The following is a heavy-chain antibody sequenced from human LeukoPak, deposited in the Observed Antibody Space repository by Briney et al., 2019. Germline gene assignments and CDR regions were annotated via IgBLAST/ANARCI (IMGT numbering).Heavy chain of an antibody. J-gene: IGHJ6*03. CDR2: IRHDGSHH. D-gene: IGHD6-13*01. V-gene: IGHV3-30*02. CDR1: GFAFSSYA. Sequence: TGGSLRLSCAASGFAFSSYAMHWVRQAPGKGLEWVAFIRHDGSHHYHGDSVKGRFTISRDNSKKRLSLEMTSLRPDDTAVYYCARVPDYSSSWPLYYYYYYYMDVWGKGTTVTVSS. CDR3: ARVPDYSSSWPLYYYYYYYMDV.